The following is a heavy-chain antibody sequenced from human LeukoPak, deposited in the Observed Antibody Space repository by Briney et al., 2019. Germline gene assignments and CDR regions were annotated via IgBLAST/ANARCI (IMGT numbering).Heavy chain of an antibody. J-gene: IGHJ4*02. Sequence: AGGSLRLSRAASGFTFSSYAMSWVRQAPGKGLEWVSAISGSGGSTYYADSVKGRFTISRDNSKNTLYLQMNSLRAEDTAVYYCAKGLYCSSTSCYTDPTSYYFDYWGQGTLVTVSS. V-gene: IGHV3-23*01. CDR3: AKGLYCSSTSCYTDPTSYYFDY. CDR2: ISGSGGST. D-gene: IGHD2-2*02. CDR1: GFTFSSYA.